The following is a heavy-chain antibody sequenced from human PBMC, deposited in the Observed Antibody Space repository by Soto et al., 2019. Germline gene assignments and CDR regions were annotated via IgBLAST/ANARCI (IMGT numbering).Heavy chain of an antibody. D-gene: IGHD2-2*01. CDR2: ISGSGGSISGGGGST. V-gene: IGHV3-23*01. J-gene: IGHJ4*02. Sequence: PGGSLRLSCAASGFTFSNYAMNWVRQAPGKGLEWVSAISGSGGSISGGGGSTYYADSVQGRFTISRDNSRNTLYLHMNSLRVDDTAIYYCAKDQYYHAGFDYWGQGTLVTVSS. CDR3: AKDQYYHAGFDY. CDR1: GFTFSNYA.